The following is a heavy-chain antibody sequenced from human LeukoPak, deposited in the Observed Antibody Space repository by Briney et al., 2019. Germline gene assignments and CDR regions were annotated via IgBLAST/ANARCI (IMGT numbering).Heavy chain of an antibody. D-gene: IGHD6-19*01. CDR3: ARDSHSSGWYVPDY. Sequence: ASVKVSCKASGYTFTGYYMHWVRQAPGQGLEWMGWINPNNGGTDYAQKFQGRVTLTRDTPISTAYMELSRLRSDDTAVYYCARDSHSSGWYVPDYWGQGTLVTVSS. V-gene: IGHV1-2*02. CDR2: INPNNGGT. J-gene: IGHJ4*02. CDR1: GYTFTGYY.